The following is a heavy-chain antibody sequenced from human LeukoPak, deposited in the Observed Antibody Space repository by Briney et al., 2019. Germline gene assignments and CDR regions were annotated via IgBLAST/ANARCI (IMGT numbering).Heavy chain of an antibody. CDR2: IHYSGNT. CDR1: GGSISSNSYY. CDR3: ARERYSDWLLPDY. J-gene: IGHJ4*02. D-gene: IGHD3-9*01. Sequence: SETLSLTCTVSGGSISSNSYYWGWIRQPPGKGLEWIGNIHYSGNTDYNPSLKSRVTISVDTSKNQFSLKLSSVTAADTAVYYCARERYSDWLLPDYWGQGTLVTVSS. V-gene: IGHV4-39*07.